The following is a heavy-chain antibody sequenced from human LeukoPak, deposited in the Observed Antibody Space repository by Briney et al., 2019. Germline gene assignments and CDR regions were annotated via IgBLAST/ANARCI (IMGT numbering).Heavy chain of an antibody. CDR2: IYTSGST. CDR3: ARAQYYDFWSGYYKYYFDY. V-gene: IGHV4-4*07. Sequence: SETLSLTCTVSGGSISSYYWSWIRQPAGKGLEWIGRIYTSGSTNYNPSLKSRVTMSVDTSKNQSSLKLSSVTAADTAVYYCARAQYYDFWSGYYKYYFDYWGQGTLVTVSS. J-gene: IGHJ4*02. D-gene: IGHD3-3*01. CDR1: GGSISSYY.